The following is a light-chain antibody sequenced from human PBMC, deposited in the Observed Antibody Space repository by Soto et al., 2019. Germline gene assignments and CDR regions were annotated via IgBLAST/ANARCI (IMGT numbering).Light chain of an antibody. CDR1: SSDIGGYKY. Sequence: QSVLTQPASVSGSPGQSITISCTGTSSDIGGYKYVSWHQQHPGKAPKLIIYEVTNRPSGVSDRFSGSKSGNTASLTISGLQAEDEADYYCSSYTIYSTLLLFGGGTKLTVL. V-gene: IGLV2-14*01. CDR3: SSYTIYSTLLL. CDR2: EVT. J-gene: IGLJ2*01.